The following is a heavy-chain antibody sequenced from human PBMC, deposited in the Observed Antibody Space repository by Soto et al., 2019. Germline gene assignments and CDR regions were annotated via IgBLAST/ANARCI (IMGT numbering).Heavy chain of an antibody. J-gene: IGHJ4*02. CDR2: IWYDGSNK. CDR3: AREVLGLDY. V-gene: IGHV3-33*08. Sequence: SLGLSCLASGFPFSSYSMHLVRQAPGKGLEWVAVIWYDGSNKYYADSVKGRFTISRDNSKNTLYLQMNSLRAEDTAVYYCAREVLGLDYWGQGTLVTVSS. CDR1: GFPFSSYS.